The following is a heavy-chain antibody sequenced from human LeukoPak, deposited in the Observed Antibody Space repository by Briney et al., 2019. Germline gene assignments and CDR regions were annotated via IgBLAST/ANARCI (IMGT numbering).Heavy chain of an antibody. CDR1: GFTFSSYA. V-gene: IGHV3-30-3*01. CDR3: AKDFLNPRLDAFDI. Sequence: GGSLRLSCAASGFTFSSYAMHWVRQAPGKGLEWVAVISYDGSNKYYADSVKGRFTISRDNSKNTLYLQMNSLRAEDTAVYYCAKDFLNPRLDAFDIWGQGTMVTVSS. CDR2: ISYDGSNK. J-gene: IGHJ3*02. D-gene: IGHD1-14*01.